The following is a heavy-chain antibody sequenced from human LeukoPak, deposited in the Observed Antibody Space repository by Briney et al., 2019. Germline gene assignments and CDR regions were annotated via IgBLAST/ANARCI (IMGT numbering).Heavy chain of an antibody. V-gene: IGHV4-59*01. CDR3: ARIIAGRLGF. J-gene: IGHJ4*02. CDR2: IYYSGDT. D-gene: IGHD6-6*01. CDR1: GWSISSDS. Sequence: NSSETLSLTCTVSGWSISSDSWSWIRQAPGKGLEWIGDIYYSGDTNYDPSLKSRVTISVDTSKNQFSLRLSSVTAADTAVYYCARIIAGRLGFWGQGTLVTVSS.